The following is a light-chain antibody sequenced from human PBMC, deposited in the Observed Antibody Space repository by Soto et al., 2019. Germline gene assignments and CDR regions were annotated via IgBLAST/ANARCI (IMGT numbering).Light chain of an antibody. Sequence: GGLSHSLLEVESVSWRPSQSVGSSYLAWYQQKPGQAPRLLIYGASSRATGIPARFSGSGSGTDFTLTISSLEPEDFSVYYCHQCGTAPLTFGPGTKVDI. V-gene: IGKV3-20*01. CDR1: QSVGSSY. J-gene: IGKJ3*01. CDR3: HQCGTAPLT. CDR2: GAS.